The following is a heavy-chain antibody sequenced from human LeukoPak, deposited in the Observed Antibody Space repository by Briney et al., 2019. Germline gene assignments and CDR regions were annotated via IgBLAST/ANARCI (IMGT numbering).Heavy chain of an antibody. J-gene: IGHJ4*02. CDR1: GGSISSGGYY. CDR3: ARRGSRSSGYYYVG. D-gene: IGHD3-22*01. CDR2: IFYSGST. V-gene: IGHV4-31*03. Sequence: SQTLSLTCTVSGGSISSGGYYWSWIRQHPGKGLEWIGYIFYSGSTYYNPSLKSRVTISVDTSKNQFSLKLSSVTAADTAVYYCARRGSRSSGYYYVGWGQGTLVTVSS.